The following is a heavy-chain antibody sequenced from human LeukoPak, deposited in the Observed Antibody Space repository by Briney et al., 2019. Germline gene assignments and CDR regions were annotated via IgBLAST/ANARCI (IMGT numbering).Heavy chain of an antibody. Sequence: GGSLRLSCAASGFTFSSYGMHWVRQAPGKGLEWVAVISYDGSNKYYADSVKGRFTISRDNSKNTLYLQMNRLRAEDTAVYYCARETYYYDSSGYYYSRGKDYWGQGTLVTVSS. CDR3: ARETYYYDSSGYYYSRGKDY. V-gene: IGHV3-30*03. CDR1: GFTFSSYG. CDR2: ISYDGSNK. J-gene: IGHJ4*02. D-gene: IGHD3-22*01.